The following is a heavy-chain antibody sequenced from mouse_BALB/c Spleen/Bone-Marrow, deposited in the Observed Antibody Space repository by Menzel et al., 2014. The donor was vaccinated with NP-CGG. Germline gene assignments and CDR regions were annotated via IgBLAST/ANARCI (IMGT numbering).Heavy chain of an antibody. V-gene: IGHV8-11*01. CDR3: ARHYGNFDY. D-gene: IGHD2-1*01. CDR2: IWWNDNK. J-gene: IGHJ2*01. CDR1: GFSLSTYGIG. Sequence: QVTLKVSGPGILQPSQTLSLTCSFSGFSLSTYGIGVGWIRQPSGKGLEWLAHIWWNDNKYYNTALKSRLTISKDTSNNQVFLKIARVDTADTATYYCARHYGNFDYWGQGTTLTVSS.